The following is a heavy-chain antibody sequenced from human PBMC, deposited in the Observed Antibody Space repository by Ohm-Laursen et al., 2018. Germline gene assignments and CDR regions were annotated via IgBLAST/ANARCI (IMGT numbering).Heavy chain of an antibody. CDR2: IHPAGGEP. D-gene: IGHD2-2*01. Sequence: ASVKVSCKASGYIFTNYYLHWVRQAPGQGLEWMGLIHPAGGEPNYAQNFKGRVTMTRDTSTSTVYMELTSLRSEDTAVYYCARDPPQDTSAYYDYWGQGTLVTVSS. CDR1: GYIFTNYY. CDR3: ARDPPQDTSAYYDY. J-gene: IGHJ4*02. V-gene: IGHV1-46*01.